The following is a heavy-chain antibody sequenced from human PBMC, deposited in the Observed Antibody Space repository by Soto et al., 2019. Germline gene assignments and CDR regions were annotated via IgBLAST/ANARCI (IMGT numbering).Heavy chain of an antibody. Sequence: QVQQQESGGGLVKPGGSLRLSCAASGFTVSDYSMSWIRQAPGKGLECVAYISVSSTYANYGDSVEGRFTISRDNAENSLFLQMNSLRADDTAVYYCARGVRYYSSEKPANFDYWGQGALVTVSS. J-gene: IGHJ4*02. CDR2: ISVSSTYA. V-gene: IGHV3-11*05. CDR3: ARGVRYYSSEKPANFDY. D-gene: IGHD2-21*01. CDR1: GFTVSDYS.